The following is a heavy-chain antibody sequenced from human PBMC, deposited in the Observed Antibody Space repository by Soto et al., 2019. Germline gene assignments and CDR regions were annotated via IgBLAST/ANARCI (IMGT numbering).Heavy chain of an antibody. CDR1: GGTFSSYA. Sequence: QVQLVQSGAEVKKPGSSVKVSCKASGGTFSSYAISWVRQAPGQGLEWMGGIIPIFGTANYAQKFQGRVTITADESTSTAYMELSSLRSEDTAVYYCARALGRYYGSGSYYASFDYWGQGPLVTVSS. CDR3: ARALGRYYGSGSYYASFDY. J-gene: IGHJ4*02. CDR2: IIPIFGTA. D-gene: IGHD3-10*01. V-gene: IGHV1-69*01.